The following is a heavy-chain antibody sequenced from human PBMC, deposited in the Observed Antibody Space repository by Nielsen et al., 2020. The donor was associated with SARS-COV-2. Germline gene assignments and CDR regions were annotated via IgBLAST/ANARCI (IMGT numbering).Heavy chain of an antibody. CDR3: TTTRRFGELTY. CDR1: GFTFSDYY. J-gene: IGHJ4*02. V-gene: IGHV3-15*01. Sequence: GESLKISCAASGFTFSDYYMSWIRQAPGKGLEWVGRIKSKNDGGTTDYAAPVKGRFTISRDDSENTLYLQMNSLKTEDTAVYYCTTTRRFGELTYWGQGTLVTVSS. CDR2: IKSKNDGGTT. D-gene: IGHD3-10*01.